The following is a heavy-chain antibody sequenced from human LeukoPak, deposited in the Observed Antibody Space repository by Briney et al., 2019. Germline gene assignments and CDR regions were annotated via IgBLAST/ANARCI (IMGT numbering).Heavy chain of an antibody. CDR3: AREVSEGFDF. J-gene: IGHJ4*02. D-gene: IGHD3-22*01. CDR1: GFTFSSNY. CDR2: FGTRSTSI. V-gene: IGHV3-21*01. Sequence: PGGSLRLSCAASGFTFSSNYMSWVRQAPGKGLEWVSSFGTRSTSIYHAGSVKGRFAISRDNAKNSLYLQMNSLRAEDTAVYYCAREVSEGFDFWGQGTLVTVSS.